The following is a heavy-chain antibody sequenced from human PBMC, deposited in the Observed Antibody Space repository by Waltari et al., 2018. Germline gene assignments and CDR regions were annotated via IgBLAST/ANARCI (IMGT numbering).Heavy chain of an antibody. CDR1: GGSFSSYF. V-gene: IGHV4-34*01. J-gene: IGHJ4*02. CDR2: ISHDGRP. D-gene: IGHD5-12*01. CDR3: AGGRRWLQLHY. Sequence: QVQLQQWGAGLLKPSETLSITCAVSGGSFSSYFWIWIRQSPGLGLEWIGEISHDGRPTYNPSLKSRVSILRDTSKNQVSLRLTSVNATDTALYFCAGGRRWLQLHYWGQGIPVTVSS.